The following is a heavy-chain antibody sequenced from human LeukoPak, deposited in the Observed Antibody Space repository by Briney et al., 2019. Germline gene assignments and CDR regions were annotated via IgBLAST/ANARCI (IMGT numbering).Heavy chain of an antibody. CDR3: ARVYAVTHYYGMDV. CDR1: GYSFTSYG. Sequence: ASVKVSCKASGYSFTSYGISWVRQAPGQGLEWMGWISAYNGNTNYAQKFQGRVTITADESTSTAYMELSSLRSEDTAVYYCARVYAVTHYYGMDVWGQGTTVTVSS. J-gene: IGHJ6*02. V-gene: IGHV1-18*01. CDR2: ISAYNGNT. D-gene: IGHD4-17*01.